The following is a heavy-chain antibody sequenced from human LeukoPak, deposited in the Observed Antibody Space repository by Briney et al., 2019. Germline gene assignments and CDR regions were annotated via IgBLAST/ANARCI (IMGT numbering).Heavy chain of an antibody. CDR1: GFTFSTYS. CDR3: ATQIAVAGDWYFDL. J-gene: IGHJ2*01. V-gene: IGHV3-21*01. D-gene: IGHD6-19*01. Sequence: GGSLRLSCAASGFTFSTYSMNWVRQAPGKGLEWVSSISSGSSYIYYADSVKGRFTISRDNAKNSLYLQMNSLRAEDTAVYYCATQIAVAGDWYFDLWGRGTLVTVSS. CDR2: ISSGSSYI.